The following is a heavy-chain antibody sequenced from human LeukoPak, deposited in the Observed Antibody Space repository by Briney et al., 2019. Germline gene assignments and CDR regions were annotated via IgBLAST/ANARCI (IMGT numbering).Heavy chain of an antibody. V-gene: IGHV1-18*01. D-gene: IGHD5-12*01. CDR2: ISHYNVNA. CDR3: ARTRVATMTYGAL. Sequence: ASVTVSCKASGYTFTSYGISWVRQAPGQGREWMGWISHYNVNADYAQNVQGRVTMTTDTSTTTAYMELRSLRSDDTAVYYCARTRVATMTYGALWGQGTLVTVSS. CDR1: GYTFTSYG. J-gene: IGHJ4*02.